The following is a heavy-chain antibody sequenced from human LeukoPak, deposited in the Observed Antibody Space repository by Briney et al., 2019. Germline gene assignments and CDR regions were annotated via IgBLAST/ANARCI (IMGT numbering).Heavy chain of an antibody. J-gene: IGHJ1*01. D-gene: IGHD3-22*01. V-gene: IGHV4-38-2*02. Sequence: SETLSLTCTVSGYSINSDYYWGWIRQSPEKGLEWIGIIYESGSTYYNPSLKSRLTISIDTSKNQFSLRLSSVTAADTAVYYCARVRSSYYDSGGYYYLMYWGQGTLVTVSS. CDR1: GYSINSDYY. CDR3: ARVRSSYYDSGGYYYLMY. CDR2: IYESGST.